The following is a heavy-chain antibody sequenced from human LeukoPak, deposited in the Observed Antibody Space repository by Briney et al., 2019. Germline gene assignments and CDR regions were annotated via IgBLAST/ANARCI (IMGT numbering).Heavy chain of an antibody. J-gene: IGHJ3*02. CDR2: IYPGDSDT. Sequence: GESLKISCKGSGYTFTNYWIAWVRQMPGKGLEWMGIIYPGDSDTRYSPSFQGQVTISADKSITTASLQWSSLQASATAMYYCARLGLGAFEIWGQGTMVTVSS. V-gene: IGHV5-51*01. CDR3: ARLGLGAFEI. CDR1: GYTFTNYW.